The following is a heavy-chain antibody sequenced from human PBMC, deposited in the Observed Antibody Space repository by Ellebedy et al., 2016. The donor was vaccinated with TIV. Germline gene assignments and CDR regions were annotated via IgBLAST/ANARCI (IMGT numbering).Heavy chain of an antibody. D-gene: IGHD1-26*01. Sequence: PGGSLRLSCAASGFTFNHYSMNWVRQAPGKGLEWVSSISSTSTYIYYADSVKGRFTISRDNAKNSLYLQMNSLRVDDTAVYYCARDRMGANLDAFDIWGQGTVVTVSS. CDR3: ARDRMGANLDAFDI. V-gene: IGHV3-21*06. CDR1: GFTFNHYS. CDR2: ISSTSTYI. J-gene: IGHJ3*02.